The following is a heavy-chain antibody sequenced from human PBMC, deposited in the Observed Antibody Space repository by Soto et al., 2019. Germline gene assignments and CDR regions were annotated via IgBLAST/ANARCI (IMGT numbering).Heavy chain of an antibody. CDR2: ISYDGRNE. D-gene: IGHD3-9*01. V-gene: IGHV3-30*03. Sequence: QVQVLESGGGVVQPGRSLRLSCAVSGFTFSTYAMHWVRQAPGKGLEWVALISYDGRNEYYGDSVKGRFTISRDNSKSRLYLQMNNLRAEDTALYHCATSPLHHFDMLNGFQYWGQGTLVTVSS. J-gene: IGHJ4*02. CDR1: GFTFSTYA. CDR3: ATSPLHHFDMLNGFQY.